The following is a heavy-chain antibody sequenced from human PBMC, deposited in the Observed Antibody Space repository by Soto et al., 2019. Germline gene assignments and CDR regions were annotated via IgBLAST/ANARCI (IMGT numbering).Heavy chain of an antibody. CDR3: ARDFGGGFDY. CDR2: IYYSGST. V-gene: IGHV4-59*01. Sequence: QVQLQESGPGLVKPSETLSLTCTVSGGSMSSYYWSWIRQPPGKGLEWIGYIYYSGSTNYSPSLKGRVTISIDTSKSQFSPKLSSVTPADAAAYYCARDFGGGFDYYGRGTLFTVS. J-gene: IGHJ4*02. D-gene: IGHD3-10*01. CDR1: GGSMSSYY.